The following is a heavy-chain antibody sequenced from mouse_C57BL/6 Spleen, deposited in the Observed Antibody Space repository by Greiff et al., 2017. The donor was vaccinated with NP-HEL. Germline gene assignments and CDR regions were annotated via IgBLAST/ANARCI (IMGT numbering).Heavy chain of an antibody. J-gene: IGHJ4*01. CDR2: INPSSGYT. CDR1: GYTFTSYW. V-gene: IGHV1-7*01. D-gene: IGHD2-4*01. Sequence: QVQLKQSGAELAKPGASVKLSCKASGYTFTSYWMHWVKQRPGQGLEWIGYINPSSGYTKYNQKFKDKATLTADKSSSTAYMQLSSLTYEDSAVYYCARVSYDYDYAMDYWGQGTSVTVSS. CDR3: ARVSYDYDYAMDY.